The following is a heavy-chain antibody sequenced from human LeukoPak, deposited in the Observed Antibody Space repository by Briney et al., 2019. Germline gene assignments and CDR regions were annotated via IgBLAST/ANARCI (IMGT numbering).Heavy chain of an antibody. Sequence: GGSLRLSCAASGFTFSSYSMNWVRQAPGKGLEWVSSISSSSSYIYYADSVKGRFTISRDNAKNSLYLQMNSLRAEDTAVYYCAREAPFDDSSGYYYDYWGQGTLVTVSS. V-gene: IGHV3-21*01. J-gene: IGHJ4*02. CDR3: AREAPFDDSSGYYYDY. CDR1: GFTFSSYS. CDR2: ISSSSSYI. D-gene: IGHD3-22*01.